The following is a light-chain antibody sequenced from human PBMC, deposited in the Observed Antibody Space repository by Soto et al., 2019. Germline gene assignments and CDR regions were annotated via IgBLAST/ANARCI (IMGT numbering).Light chain of an antibody. V-gene: IGLV2-11*01. Sequence: ALTQPRSVSGSPGQSVTISCTGTSSDVGGYNYVSWYQQHPGKAPKLMIYDVSKRPSGVPDRFSGSKSGNTASLTISGLQAEDEADYYCCSYAGSYTFVVFGTGTKLTVL. CDR2: DVS. J-gene: IGLJ1*01. CDR1: SSDVGGYNY. CDR3: CSYAGSYTFVV.